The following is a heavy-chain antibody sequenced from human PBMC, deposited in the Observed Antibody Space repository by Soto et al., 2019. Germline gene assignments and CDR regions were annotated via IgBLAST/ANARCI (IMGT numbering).Heavy chain of an antibody. V-gene: IGHV4-34*01. CDR1: GGSFSGYY. CDR3: ARGGVTMVRGVGGRLRYYGMDV. CDR2: INHSGST. J-gene: IGHJ6*02. Sequence: SETLSLTCAVYGGSFSGYYWSWIRQPPGKGLEWIGEINHSGSTNYNPSLKSRVTISVDTSKNQFSLKLSPVTAADTAVYYCARGGVTMVRGVGGRLRYYGMDVWGQGTTVTVS. D-gene: IGHD3-10*01.